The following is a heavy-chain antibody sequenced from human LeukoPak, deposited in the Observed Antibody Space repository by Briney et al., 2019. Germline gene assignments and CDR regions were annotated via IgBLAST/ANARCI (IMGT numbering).Heavy chain of an antibody. CDR3: ARDTPPSSAVAGALDY. V-gene: IGHV4-38-2*02. D-gene: IGHD6-19*01. CDR1: GGSISSGYY. CDR2: IYHSGST. Sequence: SQTLSLTCTVSGGSISSGYYWGWIRQPPGKGLEWIGSIYHSGSTYYNPSLKSRVTISVDTSKNQFSLKLSSVTAADTAVYYCARDTPPSSAVAGALDYWGQGTLVTVSS. J-gene: IGHJ4*02.